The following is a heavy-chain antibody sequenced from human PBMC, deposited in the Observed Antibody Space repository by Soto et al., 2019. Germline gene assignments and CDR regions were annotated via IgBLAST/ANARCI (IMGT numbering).Heavy chain of an antibody. CDR3: ARDGANDYYDSSGYNVAFDI. V-gene: IGHV3-48*02. CDR1: GFTFSSYS. D-gene: IGHD3-22*01. Sequence: PGGSLRLSCAASGFTFSSYSRNWVRQAPGKGLEWVSYISSSSSTIYYAVSVKGRFTISRDNAKHSLYLQMNSVRDEAMAVYYCARDGANDYYDSSGYNVAFDIWGQGTMVTVSS. J-gene: IGHJ3*02. CDR2: ISSSSSTI.